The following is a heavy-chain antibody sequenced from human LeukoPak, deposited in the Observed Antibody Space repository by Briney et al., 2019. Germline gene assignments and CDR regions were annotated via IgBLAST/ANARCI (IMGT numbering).Heavy chain of an antibody. CDR1: GYTLTELS. CDR2: FDPEDGET. V-gene: IGHV1-24*01. J-gene: IGHJ6*02. Sequence: EASVKVSCKVSGYTLTELSMHWVRQAPGKGLEWMGGFDPEDGETIYAQKFQGRVTMTEDTSTDTAYMELSSLRSEDTAAYYCASREMVRGSGYGMDVWGQGTTVTVSS. CDR3: ASREMVRGSGYGMDV. D-gene: IGHD3-10*01.